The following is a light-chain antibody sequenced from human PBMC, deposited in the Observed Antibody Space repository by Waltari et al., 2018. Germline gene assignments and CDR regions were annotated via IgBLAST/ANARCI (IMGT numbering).Light chain of an antibody. Sequence: QSALTQPASVSGSPGQSITISCTGSPSDIGTYEFVSWYQHHPGKAPKLIIYEVIFRPSGVSNRFSGSKSGNTASLTVSGLQAEYEAVYYCSSYTLKNTVIFGGGTKLTVL. J-gene: IGLJ2*01. CDR3: SSYTLKNTVI. V-gene: IGLV2-14*01. CDR1: PSDIGTYEF. CDR2: EVI.